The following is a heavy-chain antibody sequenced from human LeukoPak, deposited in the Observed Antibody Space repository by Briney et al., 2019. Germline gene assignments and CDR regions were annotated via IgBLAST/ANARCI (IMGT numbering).Heavy chain of an antibody. CDR2: ISSSSSYI. Sequence: GGSLRLSCAASSFTVSSNYMSWVRQPPGKGLEWVSSISSSSSYIYYADSVKGRFTISRDNAKNSLYLQMNSLRAEDTAVYYCARDIGSSGYYYASYFDYWGQGTLVTVSS. D-gene: IGHD3-22*01. CDR3: ARDIGSSGYYYASYFDY. CDR1: SFTVSSNY. J-gene: IGHJ4*02. V-gene: IGHV3-21*01.